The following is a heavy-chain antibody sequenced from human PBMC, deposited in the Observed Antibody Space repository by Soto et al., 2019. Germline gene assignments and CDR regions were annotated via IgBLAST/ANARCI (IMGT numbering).Heavy chain of an antibody. J-gene: IGHJ4*02. CDR3: ARDREPDGSYWDYFDY. V-gene: IGHV4-59*01. CDR1: GGSISSYY. CDR2: IYYSGST. Sequence: SETMCLTCTVAGGSISSYYGSWIRQPPGKGLEWIGYIYYSGSTNYNPSLKSRVTISVDTSKNQFSLKLSSVTAADTAVYYCARDREPDGSYWDYFDYWGQGTLVTVSS. D-gene: IGHD1-26*01.